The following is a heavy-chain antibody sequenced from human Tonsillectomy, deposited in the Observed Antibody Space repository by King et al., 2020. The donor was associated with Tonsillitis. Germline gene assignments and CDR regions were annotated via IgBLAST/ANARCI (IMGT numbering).Heavy chain of an antibody. Sequence: VQLVESGGGVVQPGRSLRLSCAASGFTFSSYGMHWVRQAPGKGLEWVAFISYDGSNKYYAASVKGRFTIPRDNSKNTLYLQMNSLRAEDTAVYYCAKHRLKNSDYAYYGMDVWGQGTTVTVSS. CDR2: ISYDGSNK. V-gene: IGHV3-30*18. J-gene: IGHJ6*02. D-gene: IGHD5-12*01. CDR1: GFTFSSYG. CDR3: AKHRLKNSDYAYYGMDV.